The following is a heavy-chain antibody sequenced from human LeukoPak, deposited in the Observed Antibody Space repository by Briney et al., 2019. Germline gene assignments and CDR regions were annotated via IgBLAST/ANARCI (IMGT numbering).Heavy chain of an antibody. Sequence: ASVTVSCKVSGYTLTELSMHWVRQAPGKGLEWMGGFDPEDGETIYAQKFQGRVTMTEDTSTDTAYVELSSLRSEDTAVYYCATKGGGYYDSSGYYVFDYWGQGTLVTVSS. J-gene: IGHJ4*02. CDR3: ATKGGGYYDSSGYYVFDY. V-gene: IGHV1-24*01. CDR2: FDPEDGET. D-gene: IGHD3-22*01. CDR1: GYTLTELS.